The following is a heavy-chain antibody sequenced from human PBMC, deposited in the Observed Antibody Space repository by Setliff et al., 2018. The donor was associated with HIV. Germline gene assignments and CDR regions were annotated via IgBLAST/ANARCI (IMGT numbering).Heavy chain of an antibody. D-gene: IGHD1-1*01. J-gene: IGHJ6*03. Sequence: SVNVSCKASGGTFSSYAISWVRQAPGQGLEWMGRIIPIFGTANYAQKFQGRVTITADKSTSTAYMELSSLRSEDTAVYYCARNPQPTGTPDYYYYYYMDVWGKGTTVTSP. CDR1: GGTFSSYA. CDR3: ARNPQPTGTPDYYYYYYMDV. V-gene: IGHV1-69*06. CDR2: IIPIFGTA.